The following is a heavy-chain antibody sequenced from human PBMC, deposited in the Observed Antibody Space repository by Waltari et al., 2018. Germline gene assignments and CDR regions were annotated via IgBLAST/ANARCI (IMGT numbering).Heavy chain of an antibody. V-gene: IGHV3-23*01. CDR2: ISGGWDYL. J-gene: IGHJ6*02. CDR3: AARLERSSYYYGLSV. Sequence: EVQLLESGGGLVQPGGSLRLSCAASGFAFRSYAIYWVRQATGKGLEYVSDISGGWDYLFNADSVKGRFTISRDNSKNTGYLQMNSLRAEDTAVYFCAARLERSSYYYGLSVWGQGTTVTVSS. D-gene: IGHD6-6*01. CDR1: GFAFRSYA.